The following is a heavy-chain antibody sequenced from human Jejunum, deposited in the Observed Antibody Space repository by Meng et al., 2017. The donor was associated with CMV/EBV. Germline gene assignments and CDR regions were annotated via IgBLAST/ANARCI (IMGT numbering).Heavy chain of an antibody. V-gene: IGHV4-59*01. CDR2: IYYSGST. J-gene: IGHJ6*02. Sequence: GSISNYFWGWIRQPPRQGLEWIGYIYYSGSTYYNPSLKSRVTVSVDTSKNQFSLKLSSLTAADTAGYYCARTSYTNYNYYAMDVWGQGTTVTVSS. CDR1: GSISNYF. CDR3: ARTSYTNYNYYAMDV. D-gene: IGHD1-1*01.